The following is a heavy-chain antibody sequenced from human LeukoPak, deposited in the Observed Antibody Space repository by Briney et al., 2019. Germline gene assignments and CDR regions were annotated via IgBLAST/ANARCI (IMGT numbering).Heavy chain of an antibody. CDR2: IFRIGGT. D-gene: IGHD4-17*01. CDR1: NYSISNSLY. V-gene: IGHV4-38-2*02. Sequence: PETLSLTCSGSNYSISNSLYWGWLRQPPGKGLEWIGSIFRIGGTFYNPSLKSRVTISLDTSKNQFSLKLSSVAAADTAVYFCARGTYGYYMDVWGKGTTVTDSS. CDR3: ARGTYGYYMDV. J-gene: IGHJ6*03.